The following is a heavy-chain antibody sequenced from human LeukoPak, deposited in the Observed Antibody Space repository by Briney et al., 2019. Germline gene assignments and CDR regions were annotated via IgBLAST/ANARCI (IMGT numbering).Heavy chain of an antibody. CDR3: TTFYHEYSPY. V-gene: IGHV3-15*01. J-gene: IGHJ4*02. CDR2: IKSNADGGTP. CDR1: GFSFMNAW. Sequence: GATLRLSCAASGFSFMNAWMIWVRQPPGKGTDWVGRIKSNADGGTPDYAAPARGRFTISRDDSKNTLYLQMNSLKTEDTAVYYCTTFYHEYSPYWGRGTLVTVSS. D-gene: IGHD2/OR15-2a*01.